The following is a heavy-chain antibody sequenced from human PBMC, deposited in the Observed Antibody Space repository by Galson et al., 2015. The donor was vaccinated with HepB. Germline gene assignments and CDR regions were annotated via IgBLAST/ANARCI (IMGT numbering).Heavy chain of an antibody. CDR3: AKGPYSNILLSGGWFDP. Sequence: SLRLSCAASGVTFSNAGMHWVRQAPGKGLEWVASISPDGNNKLYVDSVKGRFTISRDNSKNTLLLQMNSLTGEDTAVYYCAKGPYSNILLSGGWFDPWGQGTLVTVSS. CDR2: ISPDGNNK. V-gene: IGHV3-30*18. J-gene: IGHJ5*02. D-gene: IGHD4-11*01. CDR1: GVTFSNAG.